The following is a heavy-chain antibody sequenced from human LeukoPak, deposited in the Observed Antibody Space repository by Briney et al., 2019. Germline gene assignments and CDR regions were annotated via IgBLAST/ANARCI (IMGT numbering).Heavy chain of an antibody. D-gene: IGHD4-17*01. J-gene: IGHJ4*02. V-gene: IGHV3-48*01. CDR3: ARGTTVTTILGY. Sequence: GGSLRLSCAASGFTFSSYSMNWVRQAPGKGLECISYISSDRKTTWHADSVKGRFTTSRDNAKNSLYLQMNSLRAEDTAVYYCARGTTVTTILGYWGQGTLVTVSS. CDR2: ISSDRKTT. CDR1: GFTFSSYS.